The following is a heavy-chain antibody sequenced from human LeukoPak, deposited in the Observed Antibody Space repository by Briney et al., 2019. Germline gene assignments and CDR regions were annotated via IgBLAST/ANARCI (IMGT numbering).Heavy chain of an antibody. CDR2: IYYSGST. CDR1: GGSISSYY. J-gene: IGHJ3*02. Sequence: PSETLSLTCTVSGGSISSYYWNWIRQPPGKGLEWIGYIYYSGSTYYNPSLKSRVTISVDTSKNQFSLKLSSVTAADTAVYYCARRQLNWNDVGAFDIWGQGTMVTVSS. D-gene: IGHD1-1*01. V-gene: IGHV4-59*08. CDR3: ARRQLNWNDVGAFDI.